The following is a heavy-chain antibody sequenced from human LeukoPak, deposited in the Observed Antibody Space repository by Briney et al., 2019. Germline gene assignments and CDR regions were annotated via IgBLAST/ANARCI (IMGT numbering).Heavy chain of an antibody. V-gene: IGHV3-64D*06. CDR3: VRGTGY. Sequence: GGSLRLSCSVSGFTFSTYVMHWVRQAPGKGLEYVSAISSNGDNTYYADSVKGRFTISGDNSKNTLYLQMSSLRADDTAVYYCVRGTGYWGQGTLVTVSS. J-gene: IGHJ4*02. CDR1: GFTFSTYV. CDR2: ISSNGDNT.